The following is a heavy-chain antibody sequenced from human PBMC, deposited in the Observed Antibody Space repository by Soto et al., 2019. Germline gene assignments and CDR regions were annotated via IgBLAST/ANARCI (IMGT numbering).Heavy chain of an antibody. J-gene: IGHJ4*02. Sequence: QVQLVQSGAEVKKPGASVKVSCKASGYTFTSYAMHWVRQAPGQRLEWMGWINAGNGNTKYSRKFQGRVTITRDTSASTAYMELSSLRSEDTAVYYCARVSGIAVAEVWGQGTLVTVSS. CDR2: INAGNGNT. CDR3: ARVSGIAVAEV. D-gene: IGHD6-19*01. V-gene: IGHV1-3*01. CDR1: GYTFTSYA.